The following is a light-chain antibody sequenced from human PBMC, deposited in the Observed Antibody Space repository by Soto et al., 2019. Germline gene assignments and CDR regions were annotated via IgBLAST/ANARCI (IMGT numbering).Light chain of an antibody. CDR3: QQRSNWRWT. CDR2: DAS. CDR1: QSVSSY. V-gene: IGKV3-11*01. Sequence: EIVLTQSPVTLSVSPGERATLSCRASQSVSSYLAWYQQKPGQAPRLLIYDASNRATGIPARFSGSGSGTDFTLTISSLEPEDFAVYYCQQRSNWRWTFGQGTRWIS. J-gene: IGKJ1*01.